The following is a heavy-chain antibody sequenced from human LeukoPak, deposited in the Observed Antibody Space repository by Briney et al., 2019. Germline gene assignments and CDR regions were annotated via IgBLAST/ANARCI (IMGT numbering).Heavy chain of an antibody. J-gene: IGHJ4*02. V-gene: IGHV3-74*01. Sequence: XGSLRLSCAASGFTFSSYWMHWVRQAPGKGLVWVSRINSDGSSTSYADSVKGRFTISRDNAKNTLYLQMNSVRAEDTAVYYCARGRYFDWFDYWGQGTLVTVSS. CDR2: INSDGSST. CDR1: GFTFSSYW. CDR3: ARGRYFDWFDY. D-gene: IGHD3-9*01.